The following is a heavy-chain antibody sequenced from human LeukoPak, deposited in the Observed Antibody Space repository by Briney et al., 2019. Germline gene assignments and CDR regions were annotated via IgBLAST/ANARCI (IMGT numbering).Heavy chain of an antibody. CDR1: GFTFDDYA. CDR2: ISWHSGSI. CDR3: AKDLSASAGSAAFDI. Sequence: SLRPSREASGFTFDDYANHWVRQPPGQGLARASGISWHSGSIGYAHSMKGRFTISRDNAKNSLYLQMNSLRAEDTALYYCAKDLSASAGSAAFDIWGQGTMVTVSS. J-gene: IGHJ3*02. V-gene: IGHV3-9*01. D-gene: IGHD6-25*01.